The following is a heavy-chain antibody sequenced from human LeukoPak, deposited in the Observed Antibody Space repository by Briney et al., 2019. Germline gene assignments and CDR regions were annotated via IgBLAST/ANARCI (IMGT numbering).Heavy chain of an antibody. D-gene: IGHD3-3*01. CDR2: IYYSGST. V-gene: IGHV4-59*01. J-gene: IGHJ6*03. CDR1: GGSISSYY. Sequence: SETLSVTCTVSGGSISSYYWSWIRQPPGKGLEWIGYIYYSGSTNYNPSLKSRVTISVDTSKNQFSLKLSSVTAADTAVYYCARGSFWRGYYYYCYYMDVWGKGTTVTVSS. CDR3: ARGSFWRGYYYYCYYMDV.